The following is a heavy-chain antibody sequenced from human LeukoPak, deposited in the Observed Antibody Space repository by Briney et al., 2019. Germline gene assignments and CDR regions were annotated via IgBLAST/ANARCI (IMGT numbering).Heavy chain of an antibody. Sequence: GSSVKVSCKASGGTFSSYAISWVRQAPGQGLEWMGWISAYNGNTNYAQKLQGRVTMTTDTSTSTAYMELRSLRSDDTAVYYCASGVVVAAQFDYWGQGTLVTVSS. V-gene: IGHV1-18*01. CDR3: ASGVVVAAQFDY. CDR1: GGTFSSYA. D-gene: IGHD2-15*01. J-gene: IGHJ4*02. CDR2: ISAYNGNT.